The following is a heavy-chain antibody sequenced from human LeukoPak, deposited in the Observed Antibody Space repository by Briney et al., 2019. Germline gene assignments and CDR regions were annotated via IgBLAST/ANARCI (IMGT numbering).Heavy chain of an antibody. CDR3: ARVRVPTLDF. Sequence: PGGSLRLSCAASGFTFSGYFMHWGRQAPGKGLGCVSRINSDGSSTAYADSLKGRLTISRDNAKNTLYLQMNSLRAADTAVYYCARVRVPTLDFWGQGILVTVSS. CDR2: INSDGSST. V-gene: IGHV3-74*01. CDR1: GFTFSGYF. D-gene: IGHD4-11*01. J-gene: IGHJ4*02.